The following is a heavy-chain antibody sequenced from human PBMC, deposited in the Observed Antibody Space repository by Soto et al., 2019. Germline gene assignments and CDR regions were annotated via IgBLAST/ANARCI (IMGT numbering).Heavy chain of an antibody. D-gene: IGHD3-10*01. CDR3: ATYYFGSGSYYRFDN. CDR2: ISASDGST. V-gene: IGHV1-18*01. Sequence: ASVKVSCKASGYAFSFGFSWVRQAPGQGLEWMGWISASDGSTNSAQKFRGRISLTTDTSTNTAYLDLLSLTSDDTAVYFCATYYFGSGSYYRFDNWGQGTLVTVSS. CDR1: GYAFSFG. J-gene: IGHJ4*02.